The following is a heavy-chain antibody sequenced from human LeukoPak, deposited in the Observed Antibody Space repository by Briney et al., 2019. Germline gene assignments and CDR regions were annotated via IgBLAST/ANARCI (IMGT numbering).Heavy chain of an antibody. J-gene: IGHJ5*02. CDR2: ISGSGGST. CDR1: GFTFSSYV. CDR3: AKAGRGSSSQGGWFDP. D-gene: IGHD6-13*01. V-gene: IGHV3-23*01. Sequence: PGGSLRLSCAASGFTFSSYVMSWVRQAPGKGLEWVSAISGSGGSTYYADSVKGRFTISRDNSKNTLYLQMNSLRAEDTAVYYCAKAGRGSSSQGGWFDPWGQGTLVTVSS.